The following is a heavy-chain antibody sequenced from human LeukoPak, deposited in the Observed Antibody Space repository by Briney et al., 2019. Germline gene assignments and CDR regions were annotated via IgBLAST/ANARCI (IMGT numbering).Heavy chain of an antibody. CDR2: IDHSGST. D-gene: IGHD6-6*01. J-gene: IGHJ4*02. Sequence: TSETLSLTCAVYGGSFSGYYWSWIRQPPGKGLEWIGEIDHSGSTNYNPSLKSRVTISVDTSKNQFSLKLSSVTAADTAVYYCARAFEAARPRDFDYWGQGTLVTVSS. CDR1: GGSFSGYY. V-gene: IGHV4-34*01. CDR3: ARAFEAARPRDFDY.